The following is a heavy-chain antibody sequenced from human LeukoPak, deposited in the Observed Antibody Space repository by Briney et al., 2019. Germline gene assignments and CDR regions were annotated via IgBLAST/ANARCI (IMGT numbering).Heavy chain of an antibody. CDR3: ARDLDDFWSGYLDV. J-gene: IGHJ6*02. D-gene: IGHD3-3*01. Sequence: GASVKVSCKASGGTFSSYAISWVRQAPGQGLEWMGRIIPILGIANYAQKFQGRVTITADKSTSTAYMELSSLRSEDTAVYYCARDLDDFWSGYLDVWGQGTTVTVSS. CDR1: GGTFSSYA. CDR2: IIPILGIA. V-gene: IGHV1-69*04.